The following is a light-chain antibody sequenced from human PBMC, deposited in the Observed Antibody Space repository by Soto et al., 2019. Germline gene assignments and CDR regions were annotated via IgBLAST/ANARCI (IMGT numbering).Light chain of an antibody. CDR1: QSVSSN. J-gene: IGKJ4*01. CDR2: GAS. CDR3: KQYNNWPLT. V-gene: IGKV3-15*01. Sequence: EIVMTQSPATLSVSPGERATLSCRASQSVSSNLAWYQQKPGQAPRLLIYGASTRATGIPARFSGSGSGTEFTITISSLQSEDFAVYYCKQYNNWPLTFGGGTKVEIQ.